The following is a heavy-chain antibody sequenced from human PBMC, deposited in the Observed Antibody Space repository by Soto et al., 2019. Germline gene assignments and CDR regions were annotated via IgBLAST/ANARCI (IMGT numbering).Heavy chain of an antibody. V-gene: IGHV3-23*01. J-gene: IGHJ4*02. CDR3: AKDPSAYYDSSGYPGASDY. CDR1: GFTFSSYA. Sequence: GSLRLSCAASGFTFSSYAMSWVRQAPGKGLEWVSAISGSGGSTYYADSVKGRFTISRDNSKNTLYLQMNSLRAGDTAVYYCAKDPSAYYDSSGYPGASDYWGQGTLVTVSS. D-gene: IGHD3-22*01. CDR2: ISGSGGST.